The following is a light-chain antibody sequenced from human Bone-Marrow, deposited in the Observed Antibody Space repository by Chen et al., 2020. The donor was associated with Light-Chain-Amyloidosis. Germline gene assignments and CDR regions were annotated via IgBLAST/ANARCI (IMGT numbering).Light chain of an antibody. CDR1: DLPTKY. V-gene: IGLV3-25*03. J-gene: IGLJ2*01. Sequence: YELTQPPSVSVSPGQTARITCSGDDLPTKYAYWYQQKPGQAPVLVIHRDTERPSGISERFSGPSSGTTATLTISGVQVEDEADYHCQSADSSGTYEVIFGGGTKLTVL. CDR3: QSADSSGTYEVI. CDR2: RDT.